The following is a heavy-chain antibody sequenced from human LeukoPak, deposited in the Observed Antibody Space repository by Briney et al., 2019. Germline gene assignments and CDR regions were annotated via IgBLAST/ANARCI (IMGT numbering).Heavy chain of an antibody. V-gene: IGHV4-59*01. Sequence: PSETLSLTCTVSGASISSYHWSWIRQPPGKGLEWIGYMYNSGNTNYNPSLKSRVTMSFDTSKNQFSLKLSSVTAADTAIYYCARKDGDYWGQGTLVIVSS. CDR2: MYNSGNT. D-gene: IGHD5-24*01. CDR3: ARKDGDY. J-gene: IGHJ4*02. CDR1: GASISSYH.